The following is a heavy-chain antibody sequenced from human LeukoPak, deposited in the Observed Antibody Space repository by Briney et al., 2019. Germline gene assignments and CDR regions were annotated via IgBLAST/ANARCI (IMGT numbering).Heavy chain of an antibody. Sequence: GASVKVSCKASGYTFTSYDISWVRQAPGQGLEWMGRIIPIFGTANYAQKFQGRVTITTDESTSTAYMELSSLRSEDTAVYYCAARDGYNDRADYWGQGTLVTVSS. CDR3: AARDGYNDRADY. J-gene: IGHJ4*02. D-gene: IGHD5-24*01. CDR1: GYTFTSYD. CDR2: IIPIFGTA. V-gene: IGHV1-69*05.